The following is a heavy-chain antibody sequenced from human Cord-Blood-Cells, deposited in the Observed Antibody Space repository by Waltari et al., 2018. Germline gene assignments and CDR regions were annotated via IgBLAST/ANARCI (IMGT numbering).Heavy chain of an antibody. V-gene: IGHV4-4*02. CDR1: GGSISSSNW. J-gene: IGHJ4*02. D-gene: IGHD1-26*01. CDR3: ARVDRGSYFRYFDY. CDR2: SYHSGST. Sequence: QVQLQESGPGLVKPSGTLSLTCAVSGGSISSSNWWSWVRQPPGKGLEWIGESYHSGSTHYNPSLKSRVTISGDKSKNQFSLKLSSVTAADTAVYYCARVDRGSYFRYFDYWGQGTLVTVSS.